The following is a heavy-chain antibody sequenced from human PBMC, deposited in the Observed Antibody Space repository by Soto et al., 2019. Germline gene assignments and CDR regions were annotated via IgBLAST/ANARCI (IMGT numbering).Heavy chain of an antibody. D-gene: IGHD2-15*01. CDR3: ARGMYCSGGSCYSHWLDP. V-gene: IGHV4-59*01. CDR1: GGSISSYY. Sequence: TSETLSLTCTVSGGSISSYYWSWIRQPPGKGLECIGYMYYSGRTNYNPSLKSRVTISVDTSKNQFSLKLSSVTAADTAVYYCARGMYCSGGSCYSHWLDPWGQGTLVTVSS. J-gene: IGHJ5*02. CDR2: MYYSGRT.